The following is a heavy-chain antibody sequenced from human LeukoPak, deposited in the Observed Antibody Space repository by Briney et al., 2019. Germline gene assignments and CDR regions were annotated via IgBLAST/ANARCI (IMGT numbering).Heavy chain of an antibody. CDR1: GYTFTSYD. CDR2: MNPNSGNT. J-gene: IGHJ6*03. Sequence: ASVKVFCTASGYTFTSYDINWVRQAPGQGLEWVGWMNPNSGNTGYAQKFQGRVTITRNTPISTAYMELSSLRSEDTAVYYCARSVPLGYYYMDVWGKGTTVTVSS. V-gene: IGHV1-8*03. CDR3: ARSVPLGYYYMDV.